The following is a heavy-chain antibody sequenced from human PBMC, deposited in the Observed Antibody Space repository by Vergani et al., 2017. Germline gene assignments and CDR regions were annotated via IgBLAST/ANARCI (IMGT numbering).Heavy chain of an antibody. Sequence: EVQVLESGGGLVQPGGSLRRSCAASGFTLSNYPMTWGRQAPGKGLEWVSAISANDDTYYADSVKGRFTVSRDNSKNTLYLQMNRLRAEDTAVYYCAKDLTQYNCWGQGTLVTVSS. CDR1: GFTLSNYP. J-gene: IGHJ4*02. CDR3: AKDLTQYNC. D-gene: IGHD2-15*01. V-gene: IGHV3-23*01. CDR2: ISANDDT.